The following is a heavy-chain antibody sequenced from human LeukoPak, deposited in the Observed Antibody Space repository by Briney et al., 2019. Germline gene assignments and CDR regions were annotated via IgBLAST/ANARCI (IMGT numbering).Heavy chain of an antibody. CDR2: IWYDGSSK. CDR3: ARPYYSSAWYGDAFDI. Sequence: GGSLRLSCSTSGFTFGDYGMHWVRQAPGKGLEWVADIWYDGSSKYYANSVKGRFTISRDNSKNTLFLQMNSLRAEDTAVYYCARPYYSSAWYGDAFDIWGQGTMVTVSS. D-gene: IGHD6-19*01. V-gene: IGHV3-33*01. CDR1: GFTFGDYG. J-gene: IGHJ3*02.